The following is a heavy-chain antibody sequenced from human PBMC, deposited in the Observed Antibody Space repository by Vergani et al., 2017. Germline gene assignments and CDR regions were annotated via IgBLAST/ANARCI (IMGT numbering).Heavy chain of an antibody. J-gene: IGHJ6*02. Sequence: EVQLVESGGGLVQPGGSLRLSCAASGFTFSSYWMHWVRQAPGKGLVWVSRISGSGGSTYYAGSVKGRFTISRDSSKNTLYLQMNSLSAGDTAVYYCAKANPRNSGYDYLYYYHAMDVWGQGTTVTVSS. CDR3: AKANPRNSGYDYLYYYHAMDV. D-gene: IGHD5-12*01. V-gene: IGHV3-23*04. CDR1: GFTFSSYW. CDR2: ISGSGGST.